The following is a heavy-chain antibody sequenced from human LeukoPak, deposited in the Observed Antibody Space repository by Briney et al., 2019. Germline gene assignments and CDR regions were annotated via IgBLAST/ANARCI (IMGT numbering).Heavy chain of an antibody. CDR2: ISSSSSYI. J-gene: IGHJ3*02. CDR1: GFTFSSYS. D-gene: IGHD3-10*01. Sequence: GGSLRLPCAASGFTFSSYSMNWVRQAPGKGLEWVSSISSSSSYIYYADSVKGRFTISRDNAKNSLYLQMNSLRAEDTAVYYLARYPYYYGSVRGAFDIWGQGTMVTVSS. CDR3: ARYPYYYGSVRGAFDI. V-gene: IGHV3-21*01.